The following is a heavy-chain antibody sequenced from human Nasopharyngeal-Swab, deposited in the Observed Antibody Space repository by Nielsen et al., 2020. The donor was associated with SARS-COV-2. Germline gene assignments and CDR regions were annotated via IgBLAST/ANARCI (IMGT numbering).Heavy chain of an antibody. CDR2: IYTSGST. CDR3: ARGTYYYDSSGHAFDY. D-gene: IGHD3-22*01. J-gene: IGHJ4*02. Sequence: SETLSLTGTVPGGSISSYYWSWIRQPDGKGLEWIGRIYTSGSTNYNPSLKSRVTMSVDTSKNQFPLKLSSVTAADTPVYYCARGTYYYDSSGHAFDYWGQGTLVTVSS. V-gene: IGHV4-4*07. CDR1: GGSISSYY.